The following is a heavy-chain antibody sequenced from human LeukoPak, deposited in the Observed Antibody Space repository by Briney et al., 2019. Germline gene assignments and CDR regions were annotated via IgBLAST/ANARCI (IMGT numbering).Heavy chain of an antibody. J-gene: IGHJ6*04. CDR3: AKVGGAAAGPYYYYYGMDV. CDR2: IYSGGST. D-gene: IGHD6-13*01. Sequence: GGSLRLSCAASGFTVSSNYMSWVRQAPGKGLEWVSVIYSGGSTYYADSVKGRFTISRDNSKNTLYLQMNSLRAEDTAVYYCAKVGGAAAGPYYYYYGMDVWGKGTTVTVSS. CDR1: GFTVSSNY. V-gene: IGHV3-53*01.